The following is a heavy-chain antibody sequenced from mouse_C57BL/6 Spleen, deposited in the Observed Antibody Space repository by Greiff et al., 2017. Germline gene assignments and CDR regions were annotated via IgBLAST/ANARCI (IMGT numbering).Heavy chain of an antibody. V-gene: IGHV1-42*01. CDR2: INPSTGGT. Sequence: VQLQQSGPELVKPGASVKISCKASGYSFTGYYMNWVKQSPEKSLEWIGEINPSTGGTTYNQKFKAKATLTVDKSSSTAYMQLKSLTSEDSAVXYCARGTTVVATDYWGQGTTLTVSS. J-gene: IGHJ2*01. CDR3: ARGTTVVATDY. CDR1: GYSFTGYY. D-gene: IGHD1-1*01.